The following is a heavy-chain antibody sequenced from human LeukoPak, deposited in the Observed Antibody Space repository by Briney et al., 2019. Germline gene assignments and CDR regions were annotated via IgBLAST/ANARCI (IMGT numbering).Heavy chain of an antibody. CDR3: VRIAEMATEADY. CDR1: GGTFSSYA. D-gene: IGHD5-24*01. CDR2: IIPILGIA. J-gene: IGHJ4*02. Sequence: SVKVSCKASGGTFSSYAISWVRQAPGQGLEWMGRIIPILGIANYAQKFQGRVTITADKSTSTAYMELSSLRSEDTAVYYCVRIAEMATEADYWGQGTLVTVSS. V-gene: IGHV1-69*04.